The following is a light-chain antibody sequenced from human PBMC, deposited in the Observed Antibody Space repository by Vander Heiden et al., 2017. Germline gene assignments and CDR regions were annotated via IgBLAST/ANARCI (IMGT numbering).Light chain of an antibody. J-gene: IGKJ4*01. V-gene: IGKV1-39*01. CDR3: QQSYSASVT. CDR2: AAS. CDR1: QSINNY. Sequence: DIQMTHSPSSLSASVGDRVTITCRASQSINNYLNWYQQKPGKAPKLLIYAASSLQSGVPSRFSGSGSGTDFTLTISSLQPEDFATYSCQQSYSASVTSGGGTKVEIK.